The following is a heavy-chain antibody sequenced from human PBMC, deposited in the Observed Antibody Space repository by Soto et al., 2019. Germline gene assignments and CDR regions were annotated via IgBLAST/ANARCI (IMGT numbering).Heavy chain of an antibody. V-gene: IGHV4-59*01. CDR2: IYYSGST. Sequence: QVQLQESGPGLVKPSETLSLTCTVSGGSISSYYWSWIRQPPGKGLEWIGYIYYSGSTNYNPSLKIRVTISVDASKNQFSLKLSSVTAADTAVYYCARARGDGYNRDYYYGMDVWGQGTTVTVSS. J-gene: IGHJ6*02. CDR1: GGSISSYY. CDR3: ARARGDGYNRDYYYGMDV. D-gene: IGHD5-12*01.